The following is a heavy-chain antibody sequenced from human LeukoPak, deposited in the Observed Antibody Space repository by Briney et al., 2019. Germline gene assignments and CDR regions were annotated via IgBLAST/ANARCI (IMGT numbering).Heavy chain of an antibody. CDR2: INPNSGGT. CDR3: ARDLEWELSHFDY. CDR1: GYTFTGYY. D-gene: IGHD1-26*01. Sequence: ASVKVSFKASGYTFTGYYMHWVRQAPGQGLEWMGWINPNSGGTNYAQKFQGRVTMTRDTSISTAYMELSRLRSDDTAVYYCARDLEWELSHFDYWGQGTLVTVSS. V-gene: IGHV1-2*02. J-gene: IGHJ4*02.